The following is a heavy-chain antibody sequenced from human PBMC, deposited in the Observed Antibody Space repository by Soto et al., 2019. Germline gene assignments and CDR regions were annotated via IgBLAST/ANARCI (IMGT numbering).Heavy chain of an antibody. Sequence: GASVKVSCKASGYTFTGYYMHWVRQAPGQGLEWMGWINPNSGGTNYAQKFQGRVTMTRDTSISTAYMELSRLRSDDTAVYYCARDAVAVDNWFDPWGQGTLVTVSS. V-gene: IGHV1-2*02. D-gene: IGHD6-19*01. CDR3: ARDAVAVDNWFDP. CDR2: INPNSGGT. J-gene: IGHJ5*02. CDR1: GYTFTGYY.